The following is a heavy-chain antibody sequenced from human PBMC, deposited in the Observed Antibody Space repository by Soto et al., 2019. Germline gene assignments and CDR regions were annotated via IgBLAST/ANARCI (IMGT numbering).Heavy chain of an antibody. CDR3: ANQKIRFSVAGTLYGLGV. CDR2: ISSTSGTI. J-gene: IGHJ6*02. Sequence: GGSLRLSCEASGFVFSTYSMSWVRQAPGKGLEWISYISSTSGTIYYADSVKGRFTIFRDNAKNSLFLQMNGLRDDDTAVYYCANQKIRFSVAGTLYGLGVWGQGTTVTVSS. V-gene: IGHV3-48*02. D-gene: IGHD6-19*01. CDR1: GFVFSTYS.